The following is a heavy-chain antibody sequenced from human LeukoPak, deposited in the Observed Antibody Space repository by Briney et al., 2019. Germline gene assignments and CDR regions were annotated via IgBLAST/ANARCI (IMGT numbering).Heavy chain of an antibody. Sequence: ASVKVSCKASGYTFTSYDINWVRQATGQGLEWMGWMNPNNGNTGYAQKFQGRVTMTRNTSISTAYMELSSLRSEDTAVYYCAREDRYYDILTGYDPTHFDYWGQGTLVTVSS. CDR2: MNPNNGNT. V-gene: IGHV1-8*01. CDR1: GYTFTSYD. CDR3: AREDRYYDILTGYDPTHFDY. D-gene: IGHD3-9*01. J-gene: IGHJ4*02.